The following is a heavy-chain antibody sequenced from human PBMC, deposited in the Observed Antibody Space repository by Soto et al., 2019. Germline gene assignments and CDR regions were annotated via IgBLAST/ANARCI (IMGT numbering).Heavy chain of an antibody. CDR1: CGSVRPYY. V-gene: IGHV4-4*09. D-gene: IGHD2-21*02. Sequence: LSLTCALSCGSVRPYYCSLIRQSPGKGLEWIGYIYNGGNTNYNPSLKSRVTISLDTSKNQISLRLNSVTAADTAVYYCSRPNGGDYAFDIWGQGTMVTVSS. CDR2: IYNGGNT. J-gene: IGHJ3*02. CDR3: SRPNGGDYAFDI.